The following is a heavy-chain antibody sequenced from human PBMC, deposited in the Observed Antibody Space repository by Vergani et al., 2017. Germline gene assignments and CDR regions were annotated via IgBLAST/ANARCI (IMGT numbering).Heavy chain of an antibody. V-gene: IGHV4-39*01. CDR1: GGSISSSSYY. CDR3: ARSKRYCSSTSCQPFDY. D-gene: IGHD2-2*01. CDR2: IYYSVST. J-gene: IGHJ4*02. Sequence: QLQLQESGPGLVKPSETLSLTCTVSGGSISSSSYYWGWIRQPPGKGLEWIGSIYYSVSTYYNPSLKSRVTISVDTSKNQFSLKLSSVTAADTAVYYCARSKRYCSSTSCQPFDYWGQGTLVTVSS.